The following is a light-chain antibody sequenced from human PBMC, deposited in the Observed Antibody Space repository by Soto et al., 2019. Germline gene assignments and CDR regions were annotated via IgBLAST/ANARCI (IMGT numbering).Light chain of an antibody. CDR2: DNN. J-gene: IGLJ2*01. Sequence: QSVLTQPPSVSAAPGQKVTISCSERPSKIGNNYVSWYQQLPGTAPKLLIYDNNKRPSGIPDRFSGSKSGTSATLGITGLQTGDEADYYCGTWDSGLSAVIFGGGTKLTVL. V-gene: IGLV1-51*01. CDR1: PSKIGNNY. CDR3: GTWDSGLSAVI.